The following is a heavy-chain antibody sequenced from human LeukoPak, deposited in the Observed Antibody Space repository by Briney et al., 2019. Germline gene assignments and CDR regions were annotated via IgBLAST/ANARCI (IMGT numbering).Heavy chain of an antibody. V-gene: IGHV1-69*01. D-gene: IGHD2-21*02. CDR1: GGTFSSYA. CDR2: IIPIFGTA. J-gene: IGHJ4*02. Sequence: SVKVSCKASGGTFSSYAISWVRQAPGQGLEWMGGIIPIFGTANYAQKFQGRVTITADESTSTACMELSSLRSEDTAVYYCARGGGLGAYCGGDCRFGASGFDYWGQGTLVTVSS. CDR3: ARGGGLGAYCGGDCRFGASGFDY.